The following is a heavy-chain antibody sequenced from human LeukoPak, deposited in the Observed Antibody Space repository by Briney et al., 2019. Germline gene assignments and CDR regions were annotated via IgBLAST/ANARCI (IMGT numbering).Heavy chain of an antibody. V-gene: IGHV3-48*02. Sequence: GGSLRLSCAASGFIFSSDSMNWVRQAPGKGLEWVSYISSSSSTIYYADSVKGRFTISRDNGKNSLYLQMNSLRDEDTAVYYCAKGGSYRFDYWGQGTLVTVSS. J-gene: IGHJ4*02. CDR3: AKGGSYRFDY. CDR1: GFIFSSDS. D-gene: IGHD1-26*01. CDR2: ISSSSSTI.